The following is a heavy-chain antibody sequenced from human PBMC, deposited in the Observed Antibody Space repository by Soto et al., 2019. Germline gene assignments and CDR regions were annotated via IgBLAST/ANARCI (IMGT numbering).Heavy chain of an antibody. CDR1: GYNFAGYW. CDR2: IYPNDSDT. V-gene: IGHV5-51*01. J-gene: IGHJ4*02. D-gene: IGHD3-3*01. Sequence: GESLKISCKGSGYNFAGYWIAWVRQMPGKGLELMGIIYPNDSDTRYRPSFQGQVTISADKSISSAYLQWSSLRASDTAMYYCARGGVSTRTFDYWGQGTPVTV. CDR3: ARGGVSTRTFDY.